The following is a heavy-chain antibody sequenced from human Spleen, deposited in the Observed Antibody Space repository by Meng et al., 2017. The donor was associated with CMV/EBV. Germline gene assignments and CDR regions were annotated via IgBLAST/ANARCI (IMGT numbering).Heavy chain of an antibody. D-gene: IGHD1-7*01. CDR1: GFSVNSYA. CDR3: ARDGTFDWNYEDY. Sequence: EASGFSVNSYAVHWVRQTPGKGLKWMAVISSDGSQIYYGDSVKGRFTISRDISKNTVYMQMNSLRADDTAVYYCARDGTFDWNYEDYWGQGTLVTVSS. V-gene: IGHV3-30*04. CDR2: ISSDGSQI. J-gene: IGHJ4*02.